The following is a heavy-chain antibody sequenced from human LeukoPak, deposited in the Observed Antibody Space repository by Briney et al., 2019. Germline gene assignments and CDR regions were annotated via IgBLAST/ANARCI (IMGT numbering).Heavy chain of an antibody. J-gene: IGHJ6*02. CDR3: ARVYCSSTRCAYYPYYYGMDI. CDR2: INSDGREG. D-gene: IGHD2-2*01. CDR1: GFTFSGYC. V-gene: IGHV3-7*01. Sequence: PGGSLRLSCAVSGFTFSGYCMSWSRQAPGKGQEWVASINSDGREGYYADVVKGRSTISRDNAKNSLYLQMNSLRAEDTAVYYCARVYCSSTRCAYYPYYYGMDIWGQGTTVTVSS.